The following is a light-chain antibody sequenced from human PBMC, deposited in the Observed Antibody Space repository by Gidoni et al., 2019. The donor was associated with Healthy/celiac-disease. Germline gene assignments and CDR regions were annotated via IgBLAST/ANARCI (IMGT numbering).Light chain of an antibody. CDR1: QGISSA. J-gene: IGKJ1*01. V-gene: IGKV1-13*02. CDR3: QQFNSYPWT. Sequence: AIQLTQSPSSLSASVGDRVTITCRASQGISSALAWYQQKPGKAPKLLIYDASRLESGVPSRFSGSGSGTDFTLTISSLQPEDFATYYCQQFNSYPWTFGQXTKVEIK. CDR2: DAS.